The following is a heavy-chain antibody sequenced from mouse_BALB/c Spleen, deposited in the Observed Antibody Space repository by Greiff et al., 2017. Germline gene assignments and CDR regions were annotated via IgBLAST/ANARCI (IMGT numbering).Heavy chain of an antibody. CDR2: IWAGGST. D-gene: IGHD1-2*01. Sequence: QVQLQQSGPGLVAPSQSLSITCTVSGFSLTSYGVHWVRQPPGKGLEWLGVIWAGGSTNYNSALMSRLSISKDNSKSQVFLKMNSLQTDDTAMYYCAREKVFTTATFFAYWGQGTLVTVSA. V-gene: IGHV2-9*02. CDR3: AREKVFTTATFFAY. J-gene: IGHJ3*01. CDR1: GFSLTSYG.